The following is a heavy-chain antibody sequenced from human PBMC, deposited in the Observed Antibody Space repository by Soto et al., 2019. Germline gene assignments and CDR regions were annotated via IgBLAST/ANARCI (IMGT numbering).Heavy chain of an antibody. CDR3: ALGAIRSFDWALDY. V-gene: IGHV3-7*01. CDR1: GFTFSTYW. Sequence: GGSLRLSGAASGFTFSTYWMSCVRQAPGKGLEWVANINQDGSARFYVDSVKGRFTISRDSAKNSLYLQMNSLRAEDTAVYYCALGAIRSFDWALDYWGQGT. CDR2: INQDGSAR. J-gene: IGHJ4*02. D-gene: IGHD3-9*01.